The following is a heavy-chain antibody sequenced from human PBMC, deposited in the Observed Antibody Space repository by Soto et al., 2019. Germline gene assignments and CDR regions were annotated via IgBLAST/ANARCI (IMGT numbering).Heavy chain of an antibody. CDR3: ARDPQYSSSWYNWFDP. V-gene: IGHV3-11*01. D-gene: IGHD6-13*01. CDR1: GFTFSDYY. CDR2: ISSSGSTI. Sequence: GSLRLSCAASGFTFSDYYMSWIRQAPGKGLEWVSYISSSGSTIYYADSVKGRFTISRDNAKNSLYLQMNSLRAEDTAVYYCARDPQYSSSWYNWFDPWGQGTLVTVSS. J-gene: IGHJ5*02.